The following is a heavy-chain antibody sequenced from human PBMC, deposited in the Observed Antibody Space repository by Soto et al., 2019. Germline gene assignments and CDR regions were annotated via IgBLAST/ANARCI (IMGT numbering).Heavy chain of an antibody. CDR3: ARVSSGATFSFDY. CDR1: GGTFSSYT. Sequence: QVQLVQSGAEVKKPGSSVKVSCKASGGTFSSYTISWVRQAPGQGLEWMGRIIPILGIANYAQKFQGRVTITADKHTSTGYMELSSLRSEDTAVYYCARVSSGATFSFDYWGQGTLVTVSS. J-gene: IGHJ4*02. D-gene: IGHD5-12*01. V-gene: IGHV1-69*02. CDR2: IIPILGIA.